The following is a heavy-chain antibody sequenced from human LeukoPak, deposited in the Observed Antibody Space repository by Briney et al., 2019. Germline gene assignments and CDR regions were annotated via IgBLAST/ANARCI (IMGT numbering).Heavy chain of an antibody. D-gene: IGHD3-22*01. J-gene: IGHJ4*02. CDR1: GYTFTGYY. CDR3: ARELGDSSGYPIGALDY. CDR2: INPSGGST. Sequence: ASVKVSCKASGYTFTGYYMHWVRQAPGQGLEWMGIINPSGGSTSYAQKFQGRVTMTRDTSTSTVYMELSSLRSEDTAVYYCARELGDSSGYPIGALDYWGQGTPVTVSS. V-gene: IGHV1-46*01.